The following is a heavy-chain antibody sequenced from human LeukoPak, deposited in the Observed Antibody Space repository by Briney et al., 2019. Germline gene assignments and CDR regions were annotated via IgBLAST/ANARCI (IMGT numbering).Heavy chain of an antibody. CDR3: ARPRSQLVGVPSAFDI. J-gene: IGHJ3*02. CDR1: GGSISSSSYY. D-gene: IGHD6-6*01. Sequence: SETLSLTCTVSGGSISSSSYYWGWIRQPPGKGLEWIGSIYYSGSTYYNPSLKSRVTISVDTSKNQFSLKLSSVTAADTAVYYCARPRSQLVGVPSAFDIWGQGTMVTVSS. V-gene: IGHV4-39*01. CDR2: IYYSGST.